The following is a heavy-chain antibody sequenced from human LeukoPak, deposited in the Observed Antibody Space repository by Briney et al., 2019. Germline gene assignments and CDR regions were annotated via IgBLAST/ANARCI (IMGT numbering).Heavy chain of an antibody. V-gene: IGHV3-53*01. CDR2: IYSGGNT. J-gene: IGHJ4*02. D-gene: IGHD5-12*01. CDR1: GFSVSSYY. Sequence: GGSLRLSCAASGFSVSSYYMSWVRQAPGKGLEWVSVIYSGGNTYYADSVKGRFTISSDNSKDTLFLQMNSLRVEDTAVYYCASMASYSGYDFDYWGQGTLVTVSS. CDR3: ASMASYSGYDFDY.